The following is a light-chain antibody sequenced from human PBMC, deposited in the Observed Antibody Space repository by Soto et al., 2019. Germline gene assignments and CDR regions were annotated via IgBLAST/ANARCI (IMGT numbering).Light chain of an antibody. CDR2: DVS. Sequence: QSALTQPASVSGSPGQSITISCTGTISDVGGYNYVSWYQQHPGKAPKLMIYDVSNRPSGVSNRFSGSKSGNTASLTISGLQAEDEADYYCSSYTSSSAPFDVFGTGTKLTVL. V-gene: IGLV2-14*01. CDR1: ISDVGGYNY. J-gene: IGLJ1*01. CDR3: SSYTSSSAPFDV.